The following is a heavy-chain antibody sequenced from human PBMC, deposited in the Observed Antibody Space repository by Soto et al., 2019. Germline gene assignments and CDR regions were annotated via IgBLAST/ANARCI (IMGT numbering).Heavy chain of an antibody. CDR2: INAGNGNT. D-gene: IGHD3-16*02. CDR3: ARGYQMGWFAP. CDR1: GYTFTSYA. Sequence: QVQLVQSGAEAKKPGASVKVSCKASGYTFTSYAMHWVRQAPGKRLEWMGWINAGNGNTKYSQKFQGRVTITRDTSASTAYMELSSLRSEDTAVYYCARGYQMGWFAPWGQGTLFTVSS. V-gene: IGHV1-3*01. J-gene: IGHJ5*02.